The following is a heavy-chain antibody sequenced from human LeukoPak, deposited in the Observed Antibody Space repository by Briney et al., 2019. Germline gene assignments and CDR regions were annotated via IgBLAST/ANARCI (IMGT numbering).Heavy chain of an antibody. CDR1: GGSFSGYY. CDR3: AKRYCSSTSCSPTSFDY. CDR2: INHSGST. Sequence: PSETLSLTCAVYGGSFSGYYWSWIRQTPGKGLEWIGEINHSGSTNYNPSLKSRVTISVDTSKNQFSLKLSSVTAADTAVYYCAKRYCSSTSCSPTSFDYWGQGTLVTVSS. D-gene: IGHD2-2*01. J-gene: IGHJ4*02. V-gene: IGHV4-34*01.